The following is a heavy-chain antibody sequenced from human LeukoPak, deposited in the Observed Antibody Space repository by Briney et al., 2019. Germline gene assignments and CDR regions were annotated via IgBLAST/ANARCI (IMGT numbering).Heavy chain of an antibody. CDR3: ARGRSGLAAAGTYDY. CDR2: INPKSGRT. CDR1: GYSFTSSD. J-gene: IGHJ4*02. Sequence: ASVKVSCKASGYSFTSSDINWARQATGQGPEWMGWINPKSGRTGYAKKFQARVSMTMNTSISTAYMEVNSLTFEDTAVYYCARGRSGLAAAGTYDYWGQGTLITVSS. V-gene: IGHV1-8*01. D-gene: IGHD6-13*01.